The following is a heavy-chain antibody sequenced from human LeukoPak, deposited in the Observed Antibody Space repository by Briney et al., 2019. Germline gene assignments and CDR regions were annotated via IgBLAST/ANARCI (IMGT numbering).Heavy chain of an antibody. J-gene: IGHJ3*02. CDR3: ANIVSRWELLPNAFDI. CDR1: GFTFSDYY. Sequence: GGSLRLSCAASGFTFSDYYMSWIRQAPGKGLEWVSYISSSGSTIYYADSVKGRFTISRDNAKNSLYLQMNSLRAEDTAVYYCANIVSRWELLPNAFDIWGQGTTVTVS. D-gene: IGHD1-26*01. CDR2: ISSSGSTI. V-gene: IGHV3-11*01.